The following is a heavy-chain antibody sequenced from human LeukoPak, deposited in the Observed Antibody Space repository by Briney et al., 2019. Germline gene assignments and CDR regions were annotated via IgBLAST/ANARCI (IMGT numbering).Heavy chain of an antibody. J-gene: IGHJ4*02. CDR3: ARVAYSGYEHF. Sequence: PSETLSLTCAVYGGSFSGHYRSWIRQPPGKGLEWTGEINDSGIPNCNPSLKSRVTISVDTSKNQFSLRVSSVTAADTAVYYCARVAYSGYEHFWGRGTLVTVPS. CDR2: INDSGIP. V-gene: IGHV4-34*01. CDR1: GGSFSGHY. D-gene: IGHD5-12*01.